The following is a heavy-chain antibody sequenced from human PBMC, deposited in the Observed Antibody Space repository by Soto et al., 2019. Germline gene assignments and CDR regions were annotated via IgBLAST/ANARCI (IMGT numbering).Heavy chain of an antibody. CDR2: IYWDDDK. Sequence: QITLKESGPTLVKPTQTLTLTCTFSGFSLSTSGVGVGWIRQPPGKALEWLALIYWDDDKRYSPSLKRRLTITKDPSRNQVVLTMTNMDPVDTATSYCVHRREFNTNWNEGWFDPWGQGTLVTVSS. CDR3: VHRREFNTNWNEGWFDP. D-gene: IGHD1-1*01. CDR1: GFSLSTSGVG. V-gene: IGHV2-5*02. J-gene: IGHJ5*02.